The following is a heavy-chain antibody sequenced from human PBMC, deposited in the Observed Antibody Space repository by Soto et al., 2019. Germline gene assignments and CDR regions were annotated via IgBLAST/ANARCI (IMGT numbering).Heavy chain of an antibody. D-gene: IGHD5-12*01. V-gene: IGHV3-30*18. Sequence: PVGSLVRSCSSSVFTFRYYVIHLFLQAPVNWLSWVSFISFDVINQNYEDSVKCRFTVSRYNSNSTMSLQMDSLRPEDTSVYYCAKEVFTGYDYKSLYYQVVDVCGKGNTVPVS. J-gene: IGHJ6*03. CDR2: ISFDVINQ. CDR3: AKEVFTGYDYKSLYYQVVDV. CDR1: VFTFRYYV.